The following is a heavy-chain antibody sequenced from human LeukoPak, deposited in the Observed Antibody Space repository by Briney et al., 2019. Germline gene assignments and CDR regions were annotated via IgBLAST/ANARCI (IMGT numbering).Heavy chain of an antibody. J-gene: IGHJ3*02. D-gene: IGHD3-22*01. CDR1: GGSISSYY. CDR3: ARFGTYYYDSSGYADAFDI. Sequence: SETLSLTCSVSGGSISSYYWSWIRQPPGKGLEWIGYIYYSGSTNYNPSLKSRVTISVDTSKNQFSLKLSSVTAADTAVYYCARFGTYYYDSSGYADAFDIWGQGTMVTVSS. V-gene: IGHV4-59*01. CDR2: IYYSGST.